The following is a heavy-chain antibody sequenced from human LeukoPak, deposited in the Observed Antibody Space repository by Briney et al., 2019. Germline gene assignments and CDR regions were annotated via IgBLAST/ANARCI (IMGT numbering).Heavy chain of an antibody. CDR3: ARGLYCSSTSCYHYFDY. V-gene: IGHV1-2*02. D-gene: IGHD2-2*01. J-gene: IGHJ4*02. CDR2: INPNSGGT. Sequence: ASVKVSCKASGYTFTGYYMHWVRQARGQGLEWMGGINPNSGGTKYAQKFQGRVTMTRDTSISTAYMELSRLRSDDTAVYYCARGLYCSSTSCYHYFDYWGQGTLVTVSS. CDR1: GYTFTGYY.